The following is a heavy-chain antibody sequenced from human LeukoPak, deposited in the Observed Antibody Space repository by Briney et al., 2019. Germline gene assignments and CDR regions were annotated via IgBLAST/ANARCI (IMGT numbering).Heavy chain of an antibody. D-gene: IGHD6-6*01. CDR2: IYTSGST. CDR1: GGSISSGSYY. CDR3: ARARIAARHDVPFADFDY. V-gene: IGHV4-61*02. Sequence: PSETLSLTCTVSGGSISSGSYYWSWIRQPAGKGLEWIGRIYTSGSTYYNPSLKSRVTISVDTSKNQFSLKLSSVTAADTAVYYCARARIAARHDVPFADFDYWGQGTLVTVSS. J-gene: IGHJ4*02.